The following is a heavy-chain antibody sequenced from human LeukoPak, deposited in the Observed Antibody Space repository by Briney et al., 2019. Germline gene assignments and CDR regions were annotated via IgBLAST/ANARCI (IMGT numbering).Heavy chain of an antibody. CDR2: IDPNSGFT. CDR1: GYTFTDYY. Sequence: ASVTVSFMASGYTFTDYYIHWVRQAPGQGGEWMGWIDPNSGFTNYAQKFLGSVTITWHTSINTAFMELSRLRSDDTAIYYFASGRGTTMVRGVITNYFDLWGRGSLLTVSS. CDR3: ASGRGTTMVRGVITNYFDL. D-gene: IGHD3-10*01. V-gene: IGHV1-2*02. J-gene: IGHJ2*01.